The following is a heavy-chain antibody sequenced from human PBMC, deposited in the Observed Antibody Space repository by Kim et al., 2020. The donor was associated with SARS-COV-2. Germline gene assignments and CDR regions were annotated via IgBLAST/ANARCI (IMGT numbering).Heavy chain of an antibody. V-gene: IGHV4-39*01. CDR2: IYDSGST. D-gene: IGHD6-13*01. CDR1: GGSISSSSYY. Sequence: SETLSLTCTVSGGSISSSSYYWGWIRQPPGKGLEWIGSIYDSGSTYYNPSLKRRVTISVDTSKNQFSLKLSSVTAADTAVYYGATSYSSSWYPYAFDIWG. CDR3: ATSYSSSWYPYAFDI. J-gene: IGHJ3*02.